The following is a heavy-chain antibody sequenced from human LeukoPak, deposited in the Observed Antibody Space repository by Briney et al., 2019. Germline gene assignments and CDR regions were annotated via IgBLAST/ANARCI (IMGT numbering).Heavy chain of an antibody. J-gene: IGHJ4*02. CDR1: GGSISSYY. Sequence: SQSLSLTCTVSGGSISSYYWSWVRQPQRKGLEWNGYIYYSGSTNYSHAGKSRVTIPVDPYRNQFSVKLSSVTAADTAVYYCARQVLFPGGGYCSGGSCYSRVHFDYWGQGTLVTVSS. V-gene: IGHV4-59*08. D-gene: IGHD2-15*01. CDR3: ARQVLFPGGGYCSGGSCYSRVHFDY. CDR2: IYYSGST.